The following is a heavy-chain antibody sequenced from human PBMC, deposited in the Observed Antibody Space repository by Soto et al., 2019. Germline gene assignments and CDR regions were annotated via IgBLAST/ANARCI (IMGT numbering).Heavy chain of an antibody. D-gene: IGHD6-6*01. V-gene: IGHV1-3*01. Sequence: ASEKVSCKASGYTFTNYAMHWVRQAPGQRLEWMGWINPGNGNTKYSQKFQGRVTITRDTSASTAYMELSSLRSEDTAVYYCARGGGSSSRWFDPWGQGTLVTVSS. CDR1: GYTFTNYA. J-gene: IGHJ5*02. CDR2: INPGNGNT. CDR3: ARGGGSSSRWFDP.